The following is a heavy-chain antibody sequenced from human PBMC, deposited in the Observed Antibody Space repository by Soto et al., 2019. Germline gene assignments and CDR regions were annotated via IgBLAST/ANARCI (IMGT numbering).Heavy chain of an antibody. CDR2: IWYDGSNK. CDR3: ARDWEEYCSSTSCYRTNNRFDY. J-gene: IGHJ4*02. Sequence: HPGGSLRLSCAASGFTFSSYGMHWVRQAPGKGLEWVAVIWYDGSNKYYADSVKGRFTISRDNSKNTLYLQMNSLRAEDTAVYYCARDWEEYCSSTSCYRTNNRFDYWGQGTLVTVSS. V-gene: IGHV3-33*01. CDR1: GFTFSSYG. D-gene: IGHD2-2*01.